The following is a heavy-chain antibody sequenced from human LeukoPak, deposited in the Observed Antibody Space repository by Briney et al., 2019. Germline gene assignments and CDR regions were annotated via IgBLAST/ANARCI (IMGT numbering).Heavy chain of an antibody. V-gene: IGHV1-2*02. Sequence: ASVKVSCKASGYTFTGYFMHWVRQAPGEGLEWMGWINPNSGGTNYAQKFQGRVTMTRDTSISTAYMELSRLRSDDTAVYYCASSIVYCSSTSCYFDWGQGTLVTVSS. CDR1: GYTFTGYF. CDR3: ASSIVYCSSTSCYFD. J-gene: IGHJ4*02. D-gene: IGHD2-2*01. CDR2: INPNSGGT.